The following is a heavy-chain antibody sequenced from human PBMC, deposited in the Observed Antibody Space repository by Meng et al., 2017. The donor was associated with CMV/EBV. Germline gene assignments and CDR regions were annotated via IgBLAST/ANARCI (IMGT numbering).Heavy chain of an antibody. CDR2: IYHSGST. J-gene: IGHJ4*02. CDR1: GGSISSSDW. Sequence: VSGGSISSSDWWSWVRQPPGKGLEWIGEIYHSGSTNYNPSLKSRVTISVDKSKNQFSLKLSSVTAADTAVYYCARTGTNLAYYFDYWGQGTLVTVSS. D-gene: IGHD1-1*01. CDR3: ARTGTNLAYYFDY. V-gene: IGHV4-4*02.